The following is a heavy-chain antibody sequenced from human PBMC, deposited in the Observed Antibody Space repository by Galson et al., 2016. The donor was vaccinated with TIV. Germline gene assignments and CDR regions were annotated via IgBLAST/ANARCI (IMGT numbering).Heavy chain of an antibody. J-gene: IGHJ4*02. Sequence: SVKVSCKASGGTFSSNIINWIRQAPGQGLEWMGGIIPHVGIANYAQRLKGGVTITADKSTNTAYMELSSLRSEDTAMYYCATFAACGGDCYYFDYWGQGTLVTVSS. CDR1: GGTFSSNI. V-gene: IGHV1-69*10. D-gene: IGHD2-21*02. CDR2: IIPHVGIA. CDR3: ATFAACGGDCYYFDY.